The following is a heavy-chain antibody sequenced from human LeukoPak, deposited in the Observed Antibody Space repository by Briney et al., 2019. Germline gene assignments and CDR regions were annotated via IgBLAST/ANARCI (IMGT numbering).Heavy chain of an antibody. CDR2: IGRNGDRT. D-gene: IGHD3-22*01. CDR3: ARARSNYDYQVEY. V-gene: IGHV3-23*01. CDR1: GFTFSSYG. Sequence: PRGTLRLSCAASGFTFSSYGMNWVRQVPEKGLEWVSTIGRNGDRTYYADSVKGRFAISRDNSRNTLYLQMNSLRVEDTAIYYCARARSNYDYQVEYWGQGSLVTVSS. J-gene: IGHJ4*02.